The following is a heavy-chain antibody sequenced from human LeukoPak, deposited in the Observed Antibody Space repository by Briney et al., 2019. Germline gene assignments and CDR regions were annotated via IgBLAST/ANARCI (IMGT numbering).Heavy chain of an antibody. CDR1: GFRFSDYY. CDR3: ARDQFLDS. CDR2: ISRGGNSK. V-gene: IGHV3-11*01. Sequence: PGGSLRLSCAASGFRFSDYYMSWIRQAPGKGLEWVSSISRGGNSKYSADSVKGRFTISRDNAKNSLGLQMDSLRPEDTAVYYCARDQFLDSWGQGTLVTVSS. J-gene: IGHJ4*02.